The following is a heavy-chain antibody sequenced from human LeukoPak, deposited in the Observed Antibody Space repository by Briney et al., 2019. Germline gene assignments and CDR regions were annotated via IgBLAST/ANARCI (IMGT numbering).Heavy chain of an antibody. CDR3: GRHDSFIPF. Sequence: PGGSLRLSCAASGFTLSDYAMTWVRQAAGKGLEWVSSISDTGRRTYYTDSVKGRFTISRDVSKKAVYLEMSTLRVEDTAIYFCGRHDSFIPFWGQGTLVTVSS. D-gene: IGHD3-16*02. V-gene: IGHV3-23*01. J-gene: IGHJ4*02. CDR1: GFTLSDYA. CDR2: ISDTGRRT.